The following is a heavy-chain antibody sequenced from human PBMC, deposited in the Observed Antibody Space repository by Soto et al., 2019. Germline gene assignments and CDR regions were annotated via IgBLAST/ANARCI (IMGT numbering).Heavy chain of an antibody. J-gene: IGHJ4*02. V-gene: IGHV4-59*01. CDR2: IYYSGST. CDR3: ARDPGYCSSTSCFHFDY. D-gene: IGHD2-2*01. Sequence: PSETLSLTCTVSGGSIISYYWSWIRQPPGKGLEWIGYIYYSGSTNYNPSLKSRVTISVDTPKNQFSLKLSSVTAADTAVYYCARDPGYCSSTSCFHFDYWGQGTLVTVSS. CDR1: GGSIISYY.